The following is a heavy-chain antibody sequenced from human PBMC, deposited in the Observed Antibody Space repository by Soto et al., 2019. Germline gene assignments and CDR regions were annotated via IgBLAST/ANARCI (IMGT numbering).Heavy chain of an antibody. Sequence: PSETLSLTCDVSGYSISSGYYWGCIRQPPGKGLEWIGSIYHSGSTYYNPSLKSRVTISVDTSKNQFSLKLSSVTAADTAVYYCARETGTTISDYWGQGTLVTVSS. V-gene: IGHV4-38-2*02. J-gene: IGHJ4*02. CDR2: IYHSGST. CDR3: ARETGTTISDY. CDR1: GYSISSGYY. D-gene: IGHD1-1*01.